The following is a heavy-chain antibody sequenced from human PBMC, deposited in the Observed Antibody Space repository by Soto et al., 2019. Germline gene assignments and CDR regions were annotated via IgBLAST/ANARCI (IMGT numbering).Heavy chain of an antibody. J-gene: IGHJ4*02. CDR3: ARDIAVRRFDY. CDR2: IWYDGSSK. Sequence: QVQLVESGGGVAQPGASPRLSCAASGFSFSTYGMDWVRQAPGKGLEWVAMIWYDGSSKFYADSVKGRFTISKDDSKNTLYLQMTGLRPEDTAVYFCARDIAVRRFDYWGQGALVTVSS. D-gene: IGHD2-15*01. V-gene: IGHV3-33*01. CDR1: GFSFSTYG.